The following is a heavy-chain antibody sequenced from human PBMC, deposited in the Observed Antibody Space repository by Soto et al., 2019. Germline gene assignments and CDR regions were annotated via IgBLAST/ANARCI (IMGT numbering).Heavy chain of an antibody. CDR3: ATSSSASQILDFAH. CDR1: GGSISSNSYY. CDR2: IYYSGTT. V-gene: IGHV4-39*01. Sequence: SETLSLTCTVSGGSISSNSYYWAWIRQPPGKGLEWIGSIYYSGTTYYNPSLKSRVTISVDTYKNQFSLKLNSVTAADTAVYYCATSSSASQILDFAHWGQGTLVTVSS. J-gene: IGHJ4*02.